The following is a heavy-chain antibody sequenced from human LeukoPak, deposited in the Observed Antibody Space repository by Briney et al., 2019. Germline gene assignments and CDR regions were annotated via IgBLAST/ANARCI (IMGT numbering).Heavy chain of an antibody. V-gene: IGHV4-38-2*01. J-gene: IGHJ5*02. CDR2: IYHSGNT. CDR3: ARGPITMVRGVLPALYWFDP. CDR1: GYSISSGYY. Sequence: SETLSLTCAVSGYSISSGYYWGWIRQPPGKGLEWIGSIYHSGNTYYNPSLKSRVTISADTSKNQFSLKLSSVTAADTAVYYCARGPITMVRGVLPALYWFDPWGQGTLVTVSS. D-gene: IGHD3-10*01.